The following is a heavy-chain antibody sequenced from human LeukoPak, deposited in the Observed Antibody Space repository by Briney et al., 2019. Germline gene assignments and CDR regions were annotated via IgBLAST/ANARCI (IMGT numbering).Heavy chain of an antibody. CDR1: GGSFSDCY. D-gene: IGHD3-10*01. CDR2: IFYSGST. Sequence: SETLSLTCAVYGGSFSDCYWGWVRQPPGKGLEWIGNIFYSGSTYYSPPLKSRLTISLDTSRNQFSLRLNSVTAADTAVYYCAKSNGYGLVDIWGQGTMVTVSS. CDR3: AKSNGYGLVDI. J-gene: IGHJ3*02. V-gene: IGHV4-34*12.